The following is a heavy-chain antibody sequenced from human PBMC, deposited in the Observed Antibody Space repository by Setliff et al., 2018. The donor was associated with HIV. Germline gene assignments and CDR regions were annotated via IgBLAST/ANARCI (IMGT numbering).Heavy chain of an antibody. CDR2: TSPYNGDT. V-gene: IGHV1-18*01. CDR1: GYTFTDYG. J-gene: IGHJ4*02. CDR3: VRDLLGGYNVVRYFDY. D-gene: IGHD2-21*01. Sequence: VKVSCKASGYTFTDYGISWVRQAPGQGFEWMGWTSPYNGDTKYAQNLQGRVTMTTDTSTSTAYMDLRSLRSDDTAVYYCVRDLLGGYNVVRYFDYWGQGTLVTVSS.